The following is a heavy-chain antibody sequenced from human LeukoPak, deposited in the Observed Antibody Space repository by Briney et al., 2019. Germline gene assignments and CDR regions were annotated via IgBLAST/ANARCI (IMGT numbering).Heavy chain of an antibody. CDR3: AKCMSSTGVCLNFDY. J-gene: IGHJ4*02. V-gene: IGHV3-53*01. D-gene: IGHD2-21*02. CDR2: IGSDSAT. CDR1: GFTFSNAW. Sequence: PGGSLRLSCAASGFTFSNAWMSWVRQAPGKGLQWVSGIGSDSATFYTDSVKGRFTISRDNSKNTVYLHIDSLGAEDTAVYYCAKCMSSTGVCLNFDYWGQGILVAVST.